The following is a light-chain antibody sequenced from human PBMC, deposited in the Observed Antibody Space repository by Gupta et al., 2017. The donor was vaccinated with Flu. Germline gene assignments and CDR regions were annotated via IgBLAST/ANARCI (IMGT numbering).Light chain of an antibody. V-gene: IGKV3-20*01. CDR1: QIINSDY. J-gene: IGKJ1*01. CDR3: QQFGSSPRT. CDR2: DAS. Sequence: EIGLTHSPGTLSLSPGERASLSCRTSQIINSDYLAWYQQKPGQAPRLLIYDASSRATGIPDRFSGSGSGTDFTLTISRLEPEDFAVYYCQQFGSSPRTFGQGTKVEVK.